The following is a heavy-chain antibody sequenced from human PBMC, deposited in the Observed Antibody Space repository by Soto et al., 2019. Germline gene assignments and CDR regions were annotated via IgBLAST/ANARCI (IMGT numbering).Heavy chain of an antibody. J-gene: IGHJ4*02. CDR3: ARGQEGVVATH. CDR1: GGSLSHYY. CDR2: IKGDGGT. D-gene: IGHD5-12*01. V-gene: IGHV4-34*01. Sequence: QVQLQQWGAGLLKPSETLSLNCAVNGGSLSHYYWSWIRQPPGKGLEWIGEIKGDGGTNYSPSLKRXAPSSXXTSNNQSSLRLYAVTAADTGVYYCARGQEGVVATHWDQGTLVTVSS.